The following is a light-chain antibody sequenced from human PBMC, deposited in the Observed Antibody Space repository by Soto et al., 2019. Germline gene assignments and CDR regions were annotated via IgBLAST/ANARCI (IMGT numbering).Light chain of an antibody. CDR1: QSVSCNY. V-gene: IGKV3-20*01. J-gene: IGKJ1*01. Sequence: EVMLTQSPGTLSLSPGERATLSCRASQSVSCNYLAWYQQKTGQAPRLLIYGASNRATGIPDRFSGSGSGTDFTLTIRRLEPEDFAVYYCQQYDTSPRTFGQGTKVEFK. CDR3: QQYDTSPRT. CDR2: GAS.